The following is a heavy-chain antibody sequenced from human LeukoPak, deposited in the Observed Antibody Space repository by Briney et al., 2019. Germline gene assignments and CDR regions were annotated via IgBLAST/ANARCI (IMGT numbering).Heavy chain of an antibody. Sequence: GGSLRLSCAASRFSFSTYWMSWVRPAPGKGLEWVANIKQDGSEKYYVDSVKGRFTISRDNAKNSLYLQMNSLRAEDTAVYYCAGGGATFDYWGQGTLVTVSS. CDR2: IKQDGSEK. CDR1: RFSFSTYW. D-gene: IGHD1-26*01. J-gene: IGHJ4*02. CDR3: AGGGATFDY. V-gene: IGHV3-7*01.